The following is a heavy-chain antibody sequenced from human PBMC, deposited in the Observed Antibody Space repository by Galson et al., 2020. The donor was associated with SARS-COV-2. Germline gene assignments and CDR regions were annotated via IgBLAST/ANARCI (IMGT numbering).Heavy chain of an antibody. Sequence: ASVKVSCKASGYTFTGYYIHWVRQVPGQGLEWMGWINGKSGGTTYAEKFRGSVTMTRDTSNSTAYMELSRLTSDDTAVYYCARGSGIAVAGYWGQGTLVTVSS. V-gene: IGHV1-2*02. CDR2: INGKSGGT. D-gene: IGHD6-19*01. CDR1: GYTFTGYY. J-gene: IGHJ4*02. CDR3: ARGSGIAVAGY.